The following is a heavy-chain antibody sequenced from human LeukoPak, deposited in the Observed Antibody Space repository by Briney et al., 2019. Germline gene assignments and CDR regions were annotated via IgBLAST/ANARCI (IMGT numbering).Heavy chain of an antibody. J-gene: IGHJ3*02. V-gene: IGHV4-4*07. D-gene: IGHD2-21*01. CDR2: VYIGGTT. Sequence: PSETLSLTCSVSGAAIRSYYWNWIRQPDGKGLEWIGSVYIGGTTNVNPSLESRLSMSLDTSKNQISLRLNSVTVADTAVYYCARRFIDSRYSGDCFDIWGQGTKVTVSS. CDR3: ARRFIDSRYSGDCFDI. CDR1: GAAIRSYY.